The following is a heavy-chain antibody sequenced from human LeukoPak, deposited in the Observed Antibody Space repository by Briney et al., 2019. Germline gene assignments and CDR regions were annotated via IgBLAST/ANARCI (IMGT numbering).Heavy chain of an antibody. Sequence: GGTLRLSCAASVFTFSSYAMNWVRQAPGKGLEWVSAISGSGGRTYYADSVKGRFTISRDNSKNTLYLQMNSLRAEDTAVYYCAKPARTDHADYWGQGTLVTVSS. CDR2: ISGSGGRT. J-gene: IGHJ4*02. CDR1: VFTFSSYA. V-gene: IGHV3-23*01. CDR3: AKPARTDHADY. D-gene: IGHD1-14*01.